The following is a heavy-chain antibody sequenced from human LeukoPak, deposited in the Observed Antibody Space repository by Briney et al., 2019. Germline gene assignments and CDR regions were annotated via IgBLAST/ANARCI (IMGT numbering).Heavy chain of an antibody. J-gene: IGHJ4*02. D-gene: IGHD3-22*01. Sequence: GGSLRLSCAASGSTVSSNYMSWVRQAPGKGLEWVSVIYSGGSTYYADSVKGRFTISRDNSKNTLYLQMNSLRAEDTAVYYCARVYPEYYYDSSGYSYYFDYWGQGTLVTVSS. CDR1: GSTVSSNY. V-gene: IGHV3-53*01. CDR2: IYSGGST. CDR3: ARVYPEYYYDSSGYSYYFDY.